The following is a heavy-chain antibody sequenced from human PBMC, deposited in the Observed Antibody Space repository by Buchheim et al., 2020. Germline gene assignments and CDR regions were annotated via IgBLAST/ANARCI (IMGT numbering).Heavy chain of an antibody. CDR1: GFTFTTYW. Sequence: EVQLVESGGGLVQPGGSLRLSCVASGFTFTTYWMSWVRQAPGKGLEWVANIKQDGNERYYVDSVKGRFTISSDNAKTPLHLQMTSLRAEDTAVYYCASTVGAIALDNWGQGTL. J-gene: IGHJ4*02. D-gene: IGHD1-26*01. CDR3: ASTVGAIALDN. CDR2: IKQDGNER. V-gene: IGHV3-7*01.